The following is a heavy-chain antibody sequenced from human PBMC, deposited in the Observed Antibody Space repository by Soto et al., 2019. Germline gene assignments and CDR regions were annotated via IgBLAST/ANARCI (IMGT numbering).Heavy chain of an antibody. CDR1: GFTFSSYG. D-gene: IGHD2-2*01. J-gene: IGHJ6*02. V-gene: IGHV3-33*01. CDR2: IWYDGSNK. Sequence: GGSLRLSCAASGFTFSSYGMHWVRQAPGKGLEWVAVIWYDGSNKYYADSVKGRFTISRDNSKNTLYLQMNSLRAEDTAVYYCARGYCSSTSCNYYGMDVWGQGTTVTVSS. CDR3: ARGYCSSTSCNYYGMDV.